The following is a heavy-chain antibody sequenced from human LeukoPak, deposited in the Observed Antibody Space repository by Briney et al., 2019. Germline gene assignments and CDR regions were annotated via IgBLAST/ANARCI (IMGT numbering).Heavy chain of an antibody. CDR2: ISAYNGNT. J-gene: IGHJ4*02. CDR3: AKTLSGSPFSLDY. D-gene: IGHD1-26*01. V-gene: IGHV1-18*04. Sequence: ASVKVSCKASGYTFTSYGISWVRQAPGQGLEWMGWISAYNGNTNYAQNLQDRVFMNTDTSTSTAYMELRSLRSDDTAVYYCAKTLSGSPFSLDYWGQGTLVTVSS. CDR1: GYTFTSYG.